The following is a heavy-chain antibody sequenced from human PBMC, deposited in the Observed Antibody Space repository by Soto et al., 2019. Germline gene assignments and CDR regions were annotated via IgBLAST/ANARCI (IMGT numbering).Heavy chain of an antibody. V-gene: IGHV4-59*01. Sequence: SETLSLTCTFSCASIYNYYWSWIRQPPGKGLEWIGYFYYSGTPNYNPSLKSRVTMAVDTSKNQFSLKLTSVTAADTAFYYCARVVGDQLLSSWFDPWGQGTLVTVSS. CDR3: ARVVGDQLLSSWFDP. D-gene: IGHD3-10*01. CDR2: FYYSGTP. J-gene: IGHJ5*02. CDR1: CASIYNYY.